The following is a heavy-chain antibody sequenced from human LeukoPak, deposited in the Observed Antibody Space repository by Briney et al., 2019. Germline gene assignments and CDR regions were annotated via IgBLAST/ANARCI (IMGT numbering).Heavy chain of an antibody. CDR2: IWSDEINK. CDR3: ARGSTSAARFDF. CDR1: GFTFSIYG. V-gene: IGHV3-33*01. Sequence: GGSLRLSCAASGFTFSIYGMHWVRRAPGKGLEWVAVIWSDEINKYYTDSVKGRFTVSRDNSQNTLYLQMNSLRAEDTAVYYCARGSTSAARFDFWGQGTLVTVSS. D-gene: IGHD6-6*01. J-gene: IGHJ4*02.